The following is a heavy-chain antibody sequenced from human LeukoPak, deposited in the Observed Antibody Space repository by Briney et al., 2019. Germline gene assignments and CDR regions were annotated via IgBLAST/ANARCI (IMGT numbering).Heavy chain of an antibody. CDR3: AKSRGSGSYPGTFDY. J-gene: IGHJ4*02. V-gene: IGHV3-30*18. CDR1: GFTFSSYG. Sequence: GGSLRLSCAASGFTFSSYGMHWVRQAPGKGLEWVAVISYDGSNKYYADSVKGRFTISRDNSKNTLYLQMNSLRAEDTAVYYCAKSRGSGSYPGTFDYWGQGTLVTVSS. D-gene: IGHD3-10*01. CDR2: ISYDGSNK.